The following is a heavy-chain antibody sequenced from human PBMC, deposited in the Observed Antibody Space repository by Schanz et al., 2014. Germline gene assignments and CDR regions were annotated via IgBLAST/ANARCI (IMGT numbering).Heavy chain of an antibody. CDR1: GFSFGNYG. D-gene: IGHD2-8*02. J-gene: IGHJ4*02. CDR2: FDAHDGRA. V-gene: IGHV3-23*01. Sequence: VQLLESGGGLVQPGGSLRLSCEASGFSFGNYGMSWVRQAPGKGLEWVSGFDAHDGRAYYADSAKGRFTISRDNSKSTLYVEMNSLRVEDTAVYYCAKTLFPGGTQAFGNWGRGTLVTVSS. CDR3: AKTLFPGGTQAFGN.